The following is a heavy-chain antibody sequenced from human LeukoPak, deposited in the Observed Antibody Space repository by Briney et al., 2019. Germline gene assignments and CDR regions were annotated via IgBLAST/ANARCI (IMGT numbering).Heavy chain of an antibody. CDR2: IYSGGST. CDR1: GFTVSSNY. J-gene: IGHJ1*01. CDR3: ATENYSSSWYRGYFQH. Sequence: GGSLRLSCAASGFTVSSNYMSWVRQAPGKGLEWVSVIYSGGSTYYADSVKGRFTISRHNSKNTLYLQMNSLRAEDTAVYYCATENYSSSWYRGYFQHWGQAPWSPSPQ. V-gene: IGHV3-53*04. D-gene: IGHD6-13*01.